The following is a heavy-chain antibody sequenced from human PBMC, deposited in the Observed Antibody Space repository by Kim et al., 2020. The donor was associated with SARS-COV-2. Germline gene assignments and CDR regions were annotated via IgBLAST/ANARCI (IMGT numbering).Heavy chain of an antibody. CDR3: AKDAYDDDVLTGPYEF. CDR2: ISWDSDTI. J-gene: IGHJ4*01. CDR1: GFTFDDYA. V-gene: IGHV3-9*01. Sequence: GGSLRLSCAASGFTFDDYAMHWVRQAPGKGLEWVSTISWDSDTIHYADSVKGRFTISRDNAKNSLFLQTNSLRGDDTALYYCAKDAYDDDVLTGPYEFWGQGTLVTVSS. D-gene: IGHD3-9*01.